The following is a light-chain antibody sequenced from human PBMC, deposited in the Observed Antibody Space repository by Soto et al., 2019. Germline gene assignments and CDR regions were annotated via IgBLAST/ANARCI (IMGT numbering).Light chain of an antibody. CDR2: DAS. CDR3: QQYTSYSVT. V-gene: IGKV1-5*01. J-gene: IGKJ1*01. Sequence: DIQMTQSPSTLSASVGDRVTITFRASQSISSRLAWYQQKPGKAPKFLVYDASNLESWVPSRFSGSGSGTEFTLTISSLQPDDFATYYCQQYTSYSVTFGQGTKVDIK. CDR1: QSISSR.